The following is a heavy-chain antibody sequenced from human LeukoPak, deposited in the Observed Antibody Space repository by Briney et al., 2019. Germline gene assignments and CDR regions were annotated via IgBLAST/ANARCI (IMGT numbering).Heavy chain of an antibody. D-gene: IGHD5-18*01. CDR2: FYNSGST. V-gene: IGHV4-39*02. J-gene: IGHJ3*02. Sequence: PSETLSLTCTFSGGSISSSNYYWGWIRQPPGKGLEWIGSFYNSGSTYYNPSLKSRVTISVDTSKSHFSLKLTSVTAADTAVYYCARVKTAMVVTDAFDIWGQGTMVTVSS. CDR1: GGSISSSNYY. CDR3: ARVKTAMVVTDAFDI.